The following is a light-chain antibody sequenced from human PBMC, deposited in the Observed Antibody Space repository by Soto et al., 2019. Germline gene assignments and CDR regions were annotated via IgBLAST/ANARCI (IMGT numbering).Light chain of an antibody. CDR1: QTISRS. CDR3: QQSYSHLIT. J-gene: IGKJ5*01. CDR2: SAY. V-gene: IGKV1-39*01. Sequence: DIQMTQSPSSLSASVGDRVNITCRASQTISRSLNWYQQKPGRAPKLLIHSAYTLQSGVPSRFSGGGSGTHFTLSINRLQPEDFATYYCQQSYSHLITFGQGTRLEIK.